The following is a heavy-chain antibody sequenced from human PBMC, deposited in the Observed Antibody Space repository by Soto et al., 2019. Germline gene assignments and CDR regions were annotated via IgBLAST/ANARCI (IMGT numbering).Heavy chain of an antibody. CDR3: ARDKDSGSGDI. J-gene: IGHJ3*02. CDR2: ISGKNGNT. D-gene: IGHD1-26*01. CDR1: GYNFSDFG. V-gene: IGHV1-18*04. Sequence: ASVKVSCKASGYNFSDFGITWARQAPGQGLEWMGWISGKNGNTNYAQKVQGRVTLTADTSTRTAYMEMRALTSDDTAVYYCARDKDSGSGDIWGQGTMVTVSS.